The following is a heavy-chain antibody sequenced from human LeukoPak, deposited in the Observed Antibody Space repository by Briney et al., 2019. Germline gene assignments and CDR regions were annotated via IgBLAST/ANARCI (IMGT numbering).Heavy chain of an antibody. V-gene: IGHV1-2*02. Sequence: ASVKVSCKASGGTFSRYAISWVRQAPGQGLEWMGWINPNSGGTNYAQKFQGRVTMTRDTSISTAYMELSRLRSDDTAVYYCARDLRYYDFWSGYQGPYYYYMDVWGKGTTVTVSS. CDR3: ARDLRYYDFWSGYQGPYYYYMDV. CDR2: INPNSGGT. J-gene: IGHJ6*03. D-gene: IGHD3-3*01. CDR1: GGTFSRYA.